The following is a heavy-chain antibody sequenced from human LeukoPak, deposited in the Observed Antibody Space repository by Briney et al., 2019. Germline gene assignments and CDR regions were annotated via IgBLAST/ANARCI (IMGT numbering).Heavy chain of an antibody. J-gene: IGHJ4*02. CDR2: IGSDGRST. CDR3: AKDDQTYYYDSSGFDY. CDR1: GFIFSNYV. D-gene: IGHD3-22*01. Sequence: PGGSLRLSCAASGFIFSNYVMQWVRQAPGKGLEYVSGIGSDGRSTYYANSVKGRFTISRDNSKNTLYLQMNSLRAEDTAVYYCAKDDQTYYYDSSGFDYWGQGTLVTVSS. V-gene: IGHV3-64*01.